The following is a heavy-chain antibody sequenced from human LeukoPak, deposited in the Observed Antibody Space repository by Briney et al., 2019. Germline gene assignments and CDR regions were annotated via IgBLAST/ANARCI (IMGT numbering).Heavy chain of an antibody. V-gene: IGHV3-30*02. CDR1: GFTFSSYG. J-gene: IGHJ5*02. Sequence: GGSLRLSCAASGFTFSSYGMHWVRQAPGKGLEWVAFIRYDGSNKYYADSVKGRFTISRDNSKNTLYLQMNSLRAEDTAVYYCANEGNWNYRGGWFDPWGQGTLVTVSS. D-gene: IGHD1-7*01. CDR3: ANEGNWNYRGGWFDP. CDR2: IRYDGSNK.